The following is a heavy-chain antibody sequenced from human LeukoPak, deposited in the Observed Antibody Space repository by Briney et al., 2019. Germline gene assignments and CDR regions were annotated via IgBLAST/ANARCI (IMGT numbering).Heavy chain of an antibody. CDR2: INSDGSST. J-gene: IGHJ4*02. Sequence: PGGSLRLSCAASGFTLSSYWMHWVRHAPGKGLVWVSRINSDGSSTIYADSVKGRFTISRDNAKNTLYLQMNSLRAEDTAVYYCARDRAYYYGSGDVGYWGQGTLVTVSS. V-gene: IGHV3-74*01. D-gene: IGHD3-10*01. CDR3: ARDRAYYYGSGDVGY. CDR1: GFTLSSYW.